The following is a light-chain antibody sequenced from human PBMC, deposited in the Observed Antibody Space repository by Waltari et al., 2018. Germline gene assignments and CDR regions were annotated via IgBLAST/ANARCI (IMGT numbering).Light chain of an antibody. CDR2: DSL. Sequence: DIQMTQSPSSLSASIGDRVTITCQASQDIDGHLDWHQQKPGKAPELLIYDSLNLKTGVPSRFSGGVSGRYFTLTISDLQPEDVATYYCQQYHHLPVTFGGWTKVDMK. CDR1: QDIDGH. J-gene: IGKJ4*01. V-gene: IGKV1-33*01. CDR3: QQYHHLPVT.